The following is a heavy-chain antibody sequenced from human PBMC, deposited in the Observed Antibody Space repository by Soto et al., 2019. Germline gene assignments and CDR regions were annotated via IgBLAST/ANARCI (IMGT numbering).Heavy chain of an antibody. V-gene: IGHV2-5*02. J-gene: IGHJ4*01. D-gene: IGHD3-3*01. CDR3: ARPEYFCSADRFDAPFAF. Sequence: GSGATLVNPTQTLTLTCTFSGFSLSTRGVGVGWIRQPPGKALEWLALIYWDDDKRYSPSLKNRVSITKDTSKNQVVLTMTNMDPVDTATSYRARPEYFCSADRFDAPFAFWGHGTLVTVSS. CDR2: IYWDDDK. CDR1: GFSLSTRGVG.